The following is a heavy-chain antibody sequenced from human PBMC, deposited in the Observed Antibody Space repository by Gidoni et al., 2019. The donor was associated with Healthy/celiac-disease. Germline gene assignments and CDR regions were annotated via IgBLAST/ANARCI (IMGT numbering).Heavy chain of an antibody. J-gene: IGHJ4*02. CDR3: AKVGAGTKYFDY. CDR2: ISGSGGST. V-gene: IGHV3-23*01. D-gene: IGHD6-19*01. Sequence: GLEWVSAISGSGGSTYYADSVKGRFTISRDNSKNTLYLQMNSLRAEDTAVYYCAKVGAGTKYFDYWGQGTLVTVSS.